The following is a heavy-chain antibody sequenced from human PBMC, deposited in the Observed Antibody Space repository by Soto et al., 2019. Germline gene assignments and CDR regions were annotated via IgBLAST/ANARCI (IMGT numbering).Heavy chain of an antibody. CDR2: ISAYNGNT. D-gene: IGHD3-3*01. CDR3: ARERGIWSGYYGYYYYGMDV. CDR1: GYTFTDLG. J-gene: IGHJ6*02. V-gene: IGHV1-18*01. Sequence: QVQLVQSGAEVKKPGASVKVSCKASGYTFTDLGVTWVRQAPGQGLEWMGWISAYNGNTNYAQKFQGRVTMTTDTSASTAYLELGSLRSEDTAVYYCARERGIWSGYYGYYYYGMDVWGQGTTVIVSS.